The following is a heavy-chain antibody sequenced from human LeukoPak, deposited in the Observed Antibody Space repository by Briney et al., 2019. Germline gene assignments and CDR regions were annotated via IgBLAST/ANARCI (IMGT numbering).Heavy chain of an antibody. CDR1: GGSLNGYY. Sequence: SETLSLTCTVSGGSLNGYYCGWTRQPPGRGLGCIGYIHFSEGTARNASLKSRLTISLDTSNNQFSLTRSSVTAADTAVYYCARHVYGEGMVVWGKGTTVTVSS. V-gene: IGHV4-59*08. D-gene: IGHD4-17*01. CDR3: ARHVYGEGMVV. J-gene: IGHJ6*04. CDR2: IHFSEGT.